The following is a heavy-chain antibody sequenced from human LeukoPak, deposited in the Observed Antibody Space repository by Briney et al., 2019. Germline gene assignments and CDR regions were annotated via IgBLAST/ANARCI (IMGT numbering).Heavy chain of an antibody. J-gene: IGHJ4*02. D-gene: IGHD3-22*01. Sequence: SETLSLTCTVSGGSISSSSYYWGWIRQPPGKGLEWIGSIYYSGSTYYNPSLKSRVTISVDTSKNQVSLKLSSVTAADTAVYYCARQGGGYYYDSSGYYWKGFDYWGQGTLVTVSS. CDR3: ARQGGGYYYDSSGYYWKGFDY. CDR1: GGSISSSSYY. CDR2: IYYSGST. V-gene: IGHV4-39*01.